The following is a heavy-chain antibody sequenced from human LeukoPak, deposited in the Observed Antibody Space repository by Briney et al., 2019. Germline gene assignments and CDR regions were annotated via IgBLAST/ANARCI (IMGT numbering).Heavy chain of an antibody. CDR1: GGSISSYY. CDR2: IYYSGST. CDR3: AWSVDTAMVS. D-gene: IGHD5-18*01. J-gene: IGHJ4*02. V-gene: IGHV4-59*01. Sequence: SQTLSLTCTVSGGSISSYYWSWIRQPPGKGLEWIGYIYYSGSTNYNPSLKSRVTISVDTSKNQFSLKLSSVTAADTAVYYCAWSVDTAMVSWGQGTLVTVSS.